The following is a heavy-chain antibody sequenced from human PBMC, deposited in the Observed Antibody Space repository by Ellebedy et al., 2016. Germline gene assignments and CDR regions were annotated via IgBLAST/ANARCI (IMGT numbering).Heavy chain of an antibody. J-gene: IGHJ4*02. V-gene: IGHV3-48*04. D-gene: IGHD3-10*01. CDR2: MSSNTATT. CDR1: GFNFKVYG. Sequence: GGSLRLSCAASGFNFKVYGMNWVRQAPGKGLEWAAYMSSNTATTYYADSVKGRFTISRDNAKNSLYLQMNRLRAEETAVYYCAKNRGGGNYWEGYFDYWGQGILVAVSS. CDR3: AKNRGGGNYWEGYFDY.